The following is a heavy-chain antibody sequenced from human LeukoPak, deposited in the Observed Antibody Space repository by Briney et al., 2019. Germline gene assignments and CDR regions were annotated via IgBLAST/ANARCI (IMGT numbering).Heavy chain of an antibody. J-gene: IGHJ4*02. CDR3: ATTPRGIVGLGGFDY. CDR2: INHSGST. V-gene: IGHV4-34*01. Sequence: SETLSLTCAVYGGSFSGYYWSWIRQPPGKGLEWIGEINHSGSTNYNPSLKSRVTISVDTSKNQFSLKLSSVTAADTAVYYCATTPRGIVGLGGFDYWGQGTLVTVSS. CDR1: GGSFSGYY. D-gene: IGHD1-26*01.